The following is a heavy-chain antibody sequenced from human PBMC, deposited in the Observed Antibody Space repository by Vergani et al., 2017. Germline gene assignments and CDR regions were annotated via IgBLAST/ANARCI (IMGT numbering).Heavy chain of an antibody. CDR3: ARDNKQLRPRAFDL. V-gene: IGHV4-34*01. CDR1: GGSLSGFY. J-gene: IGHJ3*01. Sequence: QVQLQQWGAGLLKPSETLSLTCAVSGGSLSGFYWSWIRQPPGKGLEWIGEINHSGITNYNPSLKSRLTMSVDTSKNPFSLTLTSVTAADTAVYDCARDNKQLRPRAFDLWGQGTMVTVSS. D-gene: IGHD4-23*01. CDR2: INHSGIT.